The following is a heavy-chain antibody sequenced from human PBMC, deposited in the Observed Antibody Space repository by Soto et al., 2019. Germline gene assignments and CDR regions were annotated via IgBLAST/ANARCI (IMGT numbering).Heavy chain of an antibody. CDR3: ARIDVTSGEFDY. J-gene: IGHJ4*02. V-gene: IGHV2-26*01. D-gene: IGHD3-10*01. Sequence: QVTLKESGPVLLKPTETLTLTCTVSGFSLSNARMGVSWIRQPPGKALEWLAHIFSNDEKSYSTSLKSRLTISKDTSKSQVVLIMTNMDPVDTATYYCARIDVTSGEFDYWGQGTLVTVSS. CDR2: IFSNDEK. CDR1: GFSLSNARMG.